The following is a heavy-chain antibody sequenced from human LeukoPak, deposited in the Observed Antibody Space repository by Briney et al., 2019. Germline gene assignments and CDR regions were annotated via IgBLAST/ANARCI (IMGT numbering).Heavy chain of an antibody. V-gene: IGHV3-74*01. CDR3: ARGGSPTHGGYEGFYY. CDR2: INSDGSST. J-gene: IGHJ4*02. D-gene: IGHD5-12*01. Sequence: PGGSLRLSCAASEFTFSSYWMHWVRQAPGKGLVWVSRINSDGSSTSYADSVKGRFTLSRDNAKNTLYLQMNSLRVEDTAVYYCARGGSPTHGGYEGFYYWGQGTLVTVSS. CDR1: EFTFSSYW.